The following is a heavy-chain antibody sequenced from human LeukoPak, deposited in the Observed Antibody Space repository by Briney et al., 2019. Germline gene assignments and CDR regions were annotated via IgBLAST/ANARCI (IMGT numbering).Heavy chain of an antibody. CDR1: GFTFSSYA. D-gene: IGHD2-21*01. CDR3: ARSLVIRRYFDY. Sequence: GGSLRLSCAASGFTFSSYAMTWVRQAPGKGLEWVAVIWYDGSNKYYADSVKGRFTISRDNSKNTLYLQMNSLRAEDTAVYYCARSLVIRRYFDYWGQGTLVTVSS. CDR2: IWYDGSNK. J-gene: IGHJ4*02. V-gene: IGHV3-33*08.